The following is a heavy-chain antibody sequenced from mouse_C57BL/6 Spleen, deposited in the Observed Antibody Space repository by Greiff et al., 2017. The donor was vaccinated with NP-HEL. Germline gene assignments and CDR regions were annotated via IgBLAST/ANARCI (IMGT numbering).Heavy chain of an antibody. CDR2: IYPSDSET. J-gene: IGHJ2*01. V-gene: IGHV1-61*01. CDR3: AREGGGYYLFDY. D-gene: IGHD2-3*01. CDR1: GYTFTSYW. Sequence: QVQLQQSGAELVRPGSSVKLSCKASGYTFTSYWMDWVKQRPGQGLEWIGNIYPSDSETHYNQKFKDKATLTVDKSSSTAYMQLSSLTSEDSAVYYCAREGGGYYLFDYWGQGTTLTVSS.